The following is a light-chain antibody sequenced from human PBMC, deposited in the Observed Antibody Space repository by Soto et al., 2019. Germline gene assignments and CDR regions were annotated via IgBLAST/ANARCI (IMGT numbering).Light chain of an antibody. CDR2: EVS. CDR3: SSYAGSNNYVV. V-gene: IGLV2-8*01. CDR1: SSDVGCYNY. J-gene: IGLJ2*01. Sequence: QSALTQPPSASGSPGQSVTISCTGTSSDVGCYNYVSWYQQHPGKAPKLMIYEVSKRPSGAPDRFSGSKSGNTASLTVSGLQAEDEADYYCSSYAGSNNYVVFGGGTKLTVL.